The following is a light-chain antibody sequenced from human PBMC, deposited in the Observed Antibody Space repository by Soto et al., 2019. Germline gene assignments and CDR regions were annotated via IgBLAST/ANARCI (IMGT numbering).Light chain of an antibody. V-gene: IGKV3-20*01. CDR1: QTVSSSY. CDR2: GAS. Sequence: EIALTQSPGTLSLSPGERATLSCRASQTVSSSYLASYYHKPGQAPRLLIHGASSRATGTPDRFSGSGSGTDFTLTISRLEPEDFAVYYCQQYGSSPYTFGQGTKLEIK. J-gene: IGKJ2*01. CDR3: QQYGSSPYT.